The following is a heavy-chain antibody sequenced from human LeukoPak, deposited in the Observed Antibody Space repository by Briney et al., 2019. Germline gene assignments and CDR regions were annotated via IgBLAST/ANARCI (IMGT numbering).Heavy chain of an antibody. CDR3: AYEYYYDSSGQAVEPNFDY. CDR1: GGSINSYY. V-gene: IGHV4-59*01. D-gene: IGHD3-22*01. Sequence: SETLSLTCTVSGGSINSYYWSWIRQPPGKGLEWIGYISYSGSTTYNPSLKSRVTLSVDTSKNQFSLKLSSVTAADTAVYYCAYEYYYDSSGQAVEPNFDYWGQGTLVTVSS. CDR2: ISYSGST. J-gene: IGHJ4*02.